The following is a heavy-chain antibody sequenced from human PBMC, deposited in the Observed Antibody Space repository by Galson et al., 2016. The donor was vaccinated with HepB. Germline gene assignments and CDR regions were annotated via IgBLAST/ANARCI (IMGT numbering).Heavy chain of an antibody. J-gene: IGHJ6*02. CDR2: IIPIFGTA. D-gene: IGHD3-9*01. CDR3: AGRGDILTGYRPYYYYDMDV. Sequence: SVKVSCKASGGTFSSYAISWVRQAPGQGLEWMGGIIPIFGTANYAQKFQGGVTITADESTNTAYMELSSLRSEDTAVYYCAGRGDILTGYRPYYYYDMDVWGQGTTVTVSS. CDR1: GGTFSSYA. V-gene: IGHV1-69*13.